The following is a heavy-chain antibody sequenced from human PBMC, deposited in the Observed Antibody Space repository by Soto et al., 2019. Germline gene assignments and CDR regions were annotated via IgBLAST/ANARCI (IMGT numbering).Heavy chain of an antibody. D-gene: IGHD4-4*01. J-gene: IGHJ4*02. V-gene: IGHV3-49*04. CDR2: IRSKAYGGTT. CDR3: TRDPIPYSSNYFDY. CDR1: GFTFGDYA. Sequence: EVQLVESGGGLVQPGRSLRLSCTASGFTFGDYAMSWVRQAPGKGLEWVGFIRSKAYGGTTEYAASVKGRFTISRDDSKSIAYLQMNSLKTEDTAVYYCTRDPIPYSSNYFDYWGQGTRVTVAS.